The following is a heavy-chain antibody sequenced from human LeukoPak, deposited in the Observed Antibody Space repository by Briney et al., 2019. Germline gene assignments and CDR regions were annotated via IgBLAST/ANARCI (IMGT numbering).Heavy chain of an antibody. Sequence: GGSLRLSCAASGFTFSSYGMHWVRQAPGKGLEWVAVISYDGSNKYYADSVKGRFTISRDNSKNTLYLQMNSLRAEDTAVYYCARDSSGWSPLRYYGMDVWGQGTTVTVSS. V-gene: IGHV3-30*03. J-gene: IGHJ6*02. CDR2: ISYDGSNK. CDR1: GFTFSSYG. D-gene: IGHD6-19*01. CDR3: ARDSSGWSPLRYYGMDV.